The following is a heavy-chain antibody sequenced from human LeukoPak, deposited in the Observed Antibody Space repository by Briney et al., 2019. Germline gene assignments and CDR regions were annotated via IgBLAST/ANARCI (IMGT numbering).Heavy chain of an antibody. V-gene: IGHV4-34*01. CDR3: ARDSSSWYGTGGY. Sequence: PSGTLSLTCAVYGGSFSGYYWSWIRQPPGKGLEWIGEINHSGSTNYNPSLKSRVTISVDTSKNQFSLKLSSVTAADTAVYYCARDSSSWYGTGGYWGQGTLVTVSS. CDR1: GGSFSGYY. J-gene: IGHJ4*02. CDR2: INHSGST. D-gene: IGHD6-13*01.